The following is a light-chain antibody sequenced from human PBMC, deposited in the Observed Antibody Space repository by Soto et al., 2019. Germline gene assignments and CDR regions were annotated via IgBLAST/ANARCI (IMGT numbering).Light chain of an antibody. Sequence: QSVLTQPPSASGSPGQRVIISCSGSSSNIGNNAVNWYQHLPGTSPKLLIYRNSQRPSGVPDRFSGSKSGTSASLAISGLQSGDETDYYCATGEDSLDGWVFGGGTKVTVL. CDR2: RNS. CDR1: SSNIGNNA. J-gene: IGLJ3*02. V-gene: IGLV1-44*01. CDR3: ATGEDSLDGWV.